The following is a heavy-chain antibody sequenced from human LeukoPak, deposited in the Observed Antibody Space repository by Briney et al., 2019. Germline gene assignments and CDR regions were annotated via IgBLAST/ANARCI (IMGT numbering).Heavy chain of an antibody. CDR1: VFTFSSYW. Sequence: PGRSLRLSCAASVFTFSSYWMSWVRQVPGKGLEWVANIKQDGSEEFYVDSVKGRFTISRDNVKNSLYLQMNSLRGEDTAVYYCAWYEAGSSGYAGVMDVWGQGTTVTV. CDR3: AWYEAGSSGYAGVMDV. D-gene: IGHD3-22*01. V-gene: IGHV3-7*04. J-gene: IGHJ6*02. CDR2: IKQDGSEE.